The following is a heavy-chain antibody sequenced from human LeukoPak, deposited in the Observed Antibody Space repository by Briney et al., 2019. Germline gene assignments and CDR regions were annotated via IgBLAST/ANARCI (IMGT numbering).Heavy chain of an antibody. CDR3: ARDPHSGYGTDY. CDR2: IYYSGST. Sequence: SETLSLTCTVSGGSISSKGYYWSWIRQHPGKGLEWIGYIYYSGSTYYNPSLKSRVTISADTSKNQFSLKLSSVTAADTAVYYCARDPHSGYGTDYWGQGTLVAASS. J-gene: IGHJ4*02. D-gene: IGHD5-12*01. V-gene: IGHV4-31*03. CDR1: GGSISSKGYY.